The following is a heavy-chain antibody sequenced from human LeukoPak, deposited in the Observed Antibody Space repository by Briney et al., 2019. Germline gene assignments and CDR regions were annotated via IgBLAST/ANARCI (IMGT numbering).Heavy chain of an antibody. J-gene: IGHJ6*03. CDR3: ARQAPIVATIRYYYHYMDV. V-gene: IGHV5-51*01. CDR1: GYSFTSYW. Sequence: GESLKISCKGSGYSFTSYWIGWVRQMPGKGLEWMGIIYPGDSDTRYSPSFQGQVTISADKSISTAYLQWSSLKASDTAMYYCARQAPIVATIRYYYHYMDVWGKGTTVTVSS. CDR2: IYPGDSDT. D-gene: IGHD5-12*01.